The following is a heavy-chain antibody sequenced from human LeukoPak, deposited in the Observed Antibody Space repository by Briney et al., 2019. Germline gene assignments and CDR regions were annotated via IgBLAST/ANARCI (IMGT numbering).Heavy chain of an antibody. CDR3: AKRYYYDSSGYELDY. V-gene: IGHV4-39*01. D-gene: IGHD3-22*01. J-gene: IGHJ4*02. CDR1: GGSISSSSYY. CDR2: IYYSGST. Sequence: PSETLSLTCTVSGGSISSSSYYWGWIRQPRGKGLEWIRSIYYSGSTYYNPSLKSRVTISVDTSKNQFSLKLSSVTAADTAVYYCAKRYYYDSSGYELDYWGQGTLVTVSS.